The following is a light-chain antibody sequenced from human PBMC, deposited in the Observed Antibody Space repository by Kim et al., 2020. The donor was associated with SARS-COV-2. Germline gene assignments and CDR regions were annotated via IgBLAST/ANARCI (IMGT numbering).Light chain of an antibody. V-gene: IGKV3-11*01. J-gene: IGKJ4*01. CDR1: QSVTSY. Sequence: EIVLTQSPATLSLSPGERATLSCRASQSVTSYLVWFQHKPGQAPRLLIYDASNRATGISARFSGSGSGTDFTLTISSLEPEDFAVYYCQQRSKWPLTFGGGTKLEI. CDR3: QQRSKWPLT. CDR2: DAS.